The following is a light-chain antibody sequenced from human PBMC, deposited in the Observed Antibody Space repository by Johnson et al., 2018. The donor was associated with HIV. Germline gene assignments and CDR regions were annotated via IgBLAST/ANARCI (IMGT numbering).Light chain of an antibody. CDR1: SSNIGNNY. Sequence: QSVLTQPPSVSAAPGQRVTISCSGSSSNIGNNYVSWYQQLPGTAPKLLIYDTNKRPSGIPDRFSASKSGTSATLDITGPQTGDEADYYCGTWDSSLGAHYVFGSGTEVTAL. CDR3: GTWDSSLGAHYV. CDR2: DTN. V-gene: IGLV1-51*01. J-gene: IGLJ1*01.